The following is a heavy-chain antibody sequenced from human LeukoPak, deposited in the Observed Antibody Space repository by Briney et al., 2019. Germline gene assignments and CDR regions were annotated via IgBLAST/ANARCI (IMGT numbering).Heavy chain of an antibody. CDR1: GYTFTSYG. J-gene: IGHJ1*01. CDR2: ISAYNGNT. D-gene: IGHD2-2*01. V-gene: IGHV1-18*01. CDR3: ARGYCSSTSCYGYFQH. Sequence: GASVKVSCKASGYTFTSYGISWVRQAPGQGLEWMGWISAYNGNTDYAQKLQGRVTMTTDTSTSTAYMELRSLRSDDTAVYYCARGYCSSTSCYGYFQHWGQGTLVTVSS.